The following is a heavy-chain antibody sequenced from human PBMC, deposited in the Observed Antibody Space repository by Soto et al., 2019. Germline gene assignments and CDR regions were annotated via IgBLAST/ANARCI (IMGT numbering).Heavy chain of an antibody. V-gene: IGHV4-34*01. CDR2: INHSGST. CDR3: ARGRLI. CDR1: GGSFSGYY. Sequence: SETLSLTCAVYGGSFSGYYWSWIRQPPGKGLEWIGEINHSGSTNYNPSLKSRVTISVDTSKNQFSLKLSSVTAADTAVYYCARGRLIWGQGTLVTVSS. J-gene: IGHJ4*02.